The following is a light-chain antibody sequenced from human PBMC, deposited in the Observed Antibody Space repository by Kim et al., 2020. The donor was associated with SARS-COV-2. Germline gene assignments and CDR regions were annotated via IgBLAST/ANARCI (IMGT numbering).Light chain of an antibody. J-gene: IGKJ1*01. CDR3: QQYNNGPRT. Sequence: EIVMTQSPATLSVSPGERATLSCRASQSVSSNLAWYQQKLGQAPRLLIYGAAARATGIPARFSGSGSGTEFTLTISSLQSEDFAVYYCQQYNNGPRTFGQGTKVDIK. V-gene: IGKV3-15*01. CDR1: QSVSSN. CDR2: GAA.